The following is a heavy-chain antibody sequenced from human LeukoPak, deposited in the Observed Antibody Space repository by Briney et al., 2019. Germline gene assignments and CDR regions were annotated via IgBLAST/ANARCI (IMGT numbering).Heavy chain of an antibody. V-gene: IGHV1-69*04. D-gene: IGHD3-16*01. CDR1: GGTFSSYA. J-gene: IGHJ4*02. Sequence: SVKVSCKASGGTFSSYAISWVRQAPGQGLEWMGRIIPILGIANYAQKFQGRVTMTRNTSISTAYMELSSLRSEDTAVYYCARGRVMITFGGVTPLGYWGQGTLVTVSS. CDR3: ARGRVMITFGGVTPLGY. CDR2: IIPILGIA.